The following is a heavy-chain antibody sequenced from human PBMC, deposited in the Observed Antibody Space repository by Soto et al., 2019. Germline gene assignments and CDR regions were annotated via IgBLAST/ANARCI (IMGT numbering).Heavy chain of an antibody. Sequence: SXTLSLTCTVSGGSISSNSYYWGWIRQPPGKGLEWIGSIYSVGSTYYNPSLKSRVTISVDTSKDQFSLKLTSVTAADTAVYYCARRRFGGYYFDYWGQGPPVTVS. V-gene: IGHV4-39*01. CDR2: IYSVGST. D-gene: IGHD3-3*01. J-gene: IGHJ4*02. CDR1: GGSISSNSYY. CDR3: ARRRFGGYYFDY.